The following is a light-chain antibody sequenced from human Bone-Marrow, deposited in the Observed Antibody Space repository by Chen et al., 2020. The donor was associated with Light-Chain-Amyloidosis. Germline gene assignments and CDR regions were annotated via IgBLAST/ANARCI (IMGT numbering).Light chain of an antibody. CDR1: TSDVGGYDY. CDR2: RVS. Sequence: QYALTQPPSASGSPGQSVTISCTGTTSDVGGYDYVSWYQHHPGKAPKLLIYRVSKRPSGVPDRFSASKSGHTASLTVSGLQADDEADYYCTSYAGSDNLGVFGTGTTVTVL. CDR3: TSYAGSDNLGV. V-gene: IGLV2-8*01. J-gene: IGLJ1*01.